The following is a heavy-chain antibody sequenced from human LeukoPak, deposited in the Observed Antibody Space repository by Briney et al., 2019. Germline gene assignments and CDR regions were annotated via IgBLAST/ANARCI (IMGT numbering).Heavy chain of an antibody. D-gene: IGHD2-2*01. V-gene: IGHV4-61*02. CDR1: GGSISSGLYY. CDR3: ARRGRIVVVPAAMELGFDP. Sequence: SQTLSLTCTVSGGSISSGLYYWTWIRQPAGKGLEWIGRKYTTGATNYNPSLKSRVTISVDTSKNQFSLKLSSVTAADTAVYYCARRGRIVVVPAAMELGFDPWGQGTLVTVSS. CDR2: KYTTGAT. J-gene: IGHJ5*02.